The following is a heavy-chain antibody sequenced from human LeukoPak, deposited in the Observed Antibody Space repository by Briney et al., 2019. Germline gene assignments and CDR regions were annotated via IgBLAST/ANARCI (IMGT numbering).Heavy chain of an antibody. CDR2: MNPNSGNT. D-gene: IGHD3-10*01. J-gene: IGHJ5*02. CDR1: GYTFTSYD. V-gene: IGHV1-8*01. Sequence: ASVKVSCKASGYTFTSYDINWVRQGTGPGLEWMGWMNPNSGNTGYAQKFQGRVTMTRNTSKSTAYMELSSLRSEDTVVYYCARGLGFGELYDWFDPWGQGTLVTVSS. CDR3: ARGLGFGELYDWFDP.